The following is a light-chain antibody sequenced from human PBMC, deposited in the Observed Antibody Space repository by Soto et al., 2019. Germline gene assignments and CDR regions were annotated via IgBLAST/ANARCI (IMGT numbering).Light chain of an antibody. J-gene: IGKJ1*01. CDR3: QQYGSSGT. Sequence: EIVLTQSPGTLSLSPGEGATLSCRASQNVSSYLAWYQQKPGQAPRLLIYGASNRATGIPDRFSGSGSGTDFTLTISRLEPEDFAVYYCQQYGSSGTFGQGTKVDI. CDR1: QNVSSY. V-gene: IGKV3-20*01. CDR2: GAS.